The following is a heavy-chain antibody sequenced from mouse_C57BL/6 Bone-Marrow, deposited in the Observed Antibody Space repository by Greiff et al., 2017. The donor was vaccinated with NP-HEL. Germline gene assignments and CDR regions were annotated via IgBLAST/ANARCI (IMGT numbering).Heavy chain of an antibody. Sequence: DVKLVESGGGLVKPGGSLKLSCAASGFTFSSYAMSWVRQTPEKRLEWVATISDGGSYTYYPDNVKGRFTISRDNAKNNLYLQMSHLKSEDTAMYYCARSSGTFDYWGQGTTLTVSS. D-gene: IGHD4-1*01. CDR1: GFTFSSYA. J-gene: IGHJ2*01. CDR3: ARSSGTFDY. CDR2: ISDGGSYT. V-gene: IGHV5-4*03.